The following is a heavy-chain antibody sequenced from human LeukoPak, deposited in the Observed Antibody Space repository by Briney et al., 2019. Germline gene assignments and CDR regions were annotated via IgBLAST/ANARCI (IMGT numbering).Heavy chain of an antibody. Sequence: PGGSLTLSCAASGFTFSSYAMSWVRQPPGKGLEWVSAISGSGGSTYYADSVKGRFTISRDNSKNTLYLQMNSLRAEDTAVYYCAKGGKWDVTPFDYWGQGTLVTVSS. CDR1: GFTFSSYA. J-gene: IGHJ4*02. CDR3: AKGGKWDVTPFDY. CDR2: ISGSGGST. V-gene: IGHV3-23*01. D-gene: IGHD1-26*01.